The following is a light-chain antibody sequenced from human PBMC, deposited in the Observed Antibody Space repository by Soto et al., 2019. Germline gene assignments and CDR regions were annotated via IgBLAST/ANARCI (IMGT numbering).Light chain of an antibody. J-gene: IGKJ3*01. V-gene: IGKV3-11*01. CDR2: DAS. CDR3: QQHSNSRSA. CDR1: QSVSSY. Sequence: EIVLTQSPATLSLSPGERATLSCRASQSVSSYLAWYHQKPGQAPRLLIVDASNRATGIPARFSGSGSGTDFTLTISSLEPEDFAVYYCQQHSNSRSAFGPGTKVDIK.